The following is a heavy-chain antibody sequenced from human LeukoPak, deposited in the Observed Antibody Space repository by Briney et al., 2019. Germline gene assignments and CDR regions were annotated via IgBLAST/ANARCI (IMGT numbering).Heavy chain of an antibody. CDR3: ARQPYMLGAYYFDY. CDR2: IFYSGST. Sequence: SETLSLTCTVSGXSMSSYYWSWIRQPPGKGLEWIGYIFYSGSTNYNPSLKSRVTLSVDTSKNQFSLKLGSVTAADTAVYYCARQPYMLGAYYFDYWGQGTLVTVSS. J-gene: IGHJ4*02. D-gene: IGHD1-26*01. CDR1: GXSMSSYY. V-gene: IGHV4-59*08.